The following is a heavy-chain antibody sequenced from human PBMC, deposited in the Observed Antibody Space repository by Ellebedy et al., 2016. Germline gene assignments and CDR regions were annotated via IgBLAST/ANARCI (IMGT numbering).Heavy chain of an antibody. Sequence: SETLSLTXAVYGGSFSGYYWSWIRQPPGKGLEWIGEINHSGSTNYNPSLKSRVTISVDTSKNQFSLKLSSVTAADPAVYYCARGGSSGWYEGFDYWGQGTLVTVAS. J-gene: IGHJ4*02. CDR1: GGSFSGYY. D-gene: IGHD6-19*01. CDR3: ARGGSSGWYEGFDY. CDR2: INHSGST. V-gene: IGHV4-34*01.